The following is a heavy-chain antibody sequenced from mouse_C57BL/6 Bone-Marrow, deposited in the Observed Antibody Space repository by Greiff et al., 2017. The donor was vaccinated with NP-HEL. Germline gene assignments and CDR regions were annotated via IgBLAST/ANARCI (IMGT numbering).Heavy chain of an antibody. CDR3: TTIYYGGFDY. CDR1: GFNIKDDY. V-gene: IGHV14-4*01. Sequence: VQLQQSGAELVRPGASVKLSCTASGFNIKDDYMHWVKQRPEQGLEWIGWIDPENGDTEYASKFQGKATITADTSSNTAYLQLSSLTSEDTAVYYCTTIYYGGFDYWGQGTTLTVSS. D-gene: IGHD2-1*01. CDR2: IDPENGDT. J-gene: IGHJ2*01.